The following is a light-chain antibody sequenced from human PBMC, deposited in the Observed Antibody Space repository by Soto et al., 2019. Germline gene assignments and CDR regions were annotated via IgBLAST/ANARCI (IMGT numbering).Light chain of an antibody. J-gene: IGLJ3*02. CDR1: SSDVGSYNL. V-gene: IGLV2-23*02. Sequence: QSALTQPASVSGSPGQSITISCTGTSSDVGSYNLVSWYQQHPGRAPKLMIYEVIKRPSGVSTRFSGSKSGNTASLTISGLQAEDEADYYCCSYAYTFSVFGGGTKLTVL. CDR2: EVI. CDR3: CSYAYTFSV.